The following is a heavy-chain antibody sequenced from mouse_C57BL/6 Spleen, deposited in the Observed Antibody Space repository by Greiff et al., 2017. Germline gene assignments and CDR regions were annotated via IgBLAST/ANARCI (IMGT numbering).Heavy chain of an antibody. J-gene: IGHJ4*01. CDR2: IYPGDGDT. Sequence: VQVVESGPELVKPGASVKISCKASGYAFSSSWMNWVKQRPGKGLEWIGRIYPGDGDTNYNGKFKGKATLTADKSSSTAYMQLSSLTSEDSAVYFCARDYSNPYAMDYWGQGTSVTVSS. CDR3: ARDYSNPYAMDY. V-gene: IGHV1-82*01. CDR1: GYAFSSSW. D-gene: IGHD2-5*01.